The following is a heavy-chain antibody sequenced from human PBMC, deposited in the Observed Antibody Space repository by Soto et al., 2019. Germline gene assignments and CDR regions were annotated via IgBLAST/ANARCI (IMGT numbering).Heavy chain of an antibody. Sequence: ASVKVSCKASGYTFTGNYMYWVRQAPGQGLEWMGWINSNSGGTNYAQKFQGWVTMTRDTSISTAYMELSRLRSDDTAVYYCARAPHFWSGYSGGYGMDVWGQGTTVTVSS. CDR2: INSNSGGT. J-gene: IGHJ6*02. V-gene: IGHV1-2*04. D-gene: IGHD3-3*01. CDR1: GYTFTGNY. CDR3: ARAPHFWSGYSGGYGMDV.